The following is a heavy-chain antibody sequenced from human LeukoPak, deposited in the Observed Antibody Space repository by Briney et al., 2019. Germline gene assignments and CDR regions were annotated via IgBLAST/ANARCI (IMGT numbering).Heavy chain of an antibody. D-gene: IGHD1-26*01. Sequence: PWASVKVSCKASGYTFTSYYMHWVRQAPGQGLEWMGWISAYNFNTNYAQNLQGRVTMTTDTSTSTAYMELRSLRYDDTAVYYCARRGSQDLRHAFDIWGQGTMVTVSS. CDR1: GYTFTSYY. CDR3: ARRGSQDLRHAFDI. J-gene: IGHJ3*02. V-gene: IGHV1-18*01. CDR2: ISAYNFNT.